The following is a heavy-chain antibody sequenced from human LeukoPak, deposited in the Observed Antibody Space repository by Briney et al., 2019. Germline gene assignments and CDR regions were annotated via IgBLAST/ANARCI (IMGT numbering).Heavy chain of an antibody. J-gene: IGHJ4*02. CDR1: GFTFSSYW. V-gene: IGHV3-7*01. CDR2: IKQDGSEK. D-gene: IGHD3-3*01. Sequence: GGSLRLSCAASGFTFSSYWMSWVRQAPGKGLEWVANIKQDGSEKYYVDSVKGRFTISRDNAKNSLYLQMNSLRAEDTAVYYCARTREYDFWSGYYNPGDYWGQGTLVTVSS. CDR3: ARTREYDFWSGYYNPGDY.